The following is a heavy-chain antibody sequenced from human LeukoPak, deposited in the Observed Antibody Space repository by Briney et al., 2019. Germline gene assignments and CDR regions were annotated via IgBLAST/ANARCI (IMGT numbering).Heavy chain of an antibody. CDR3: ARGGYSGYVKFSAVDY. D-gene: IGHD5-12*01. Sequence: SETLSLTCAVYGGSFSGYYWSWLRQPPGKGLEWIGEINHSGSTSYNPSLKSRVTISVDTSKNQFSLKLSSVTAADTAVYYCARGGYSGYVKFSAVDYWGQGTLVTVSS. CDR1: GGSFSGYY. CDR2: INHSGST. J-gene: IGHJ4*02. V-gene: IGHV4-34*01.